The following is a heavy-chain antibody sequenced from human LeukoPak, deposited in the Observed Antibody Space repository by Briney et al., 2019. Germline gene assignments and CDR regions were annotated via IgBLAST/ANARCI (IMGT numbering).Heavy chain of an antibody. CDR3: ARAILRFLEWPHRLGYFDY. J-gene: IGHJ4*02. D-gene: IGHD3-3*01. V-gene: IGHV4-39*07. Sequence: SETLSLTCTVSGGSISSSSYFWGWIRQPPGKGLEWIVSIYYSGSTYYNPSLKSRVTISVDRSKNQFSLKLSSVTAADTAVYYCARAILRFLEWPHRLGYFDYWGQGTLVTVSS. CDR1: GGSISSSSYF. CDR2: IYYSGST.